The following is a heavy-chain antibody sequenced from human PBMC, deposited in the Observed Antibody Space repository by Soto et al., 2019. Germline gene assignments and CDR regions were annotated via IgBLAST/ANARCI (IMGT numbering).Heavy chain of an antibody. CDR3: ARTYTYYYDSSGYNNWFDP. Sequence: GASVKVCCKASGYAFASNGRSWVRQATGQGLEWMGWISAYNGNTNYAQKLQGRVTMTTDTSTSTAYMELRSLRSDDTAVYYCARTYTYYYDSSGYNNWFDPWGRGTLVTVSS. CDR2: ISAYNGNT. V-gene: IGHV1-18*01. D-gene: IGHD3-22*01. J-gene: IGHJ5*02. CDR1: GYAFASNG.